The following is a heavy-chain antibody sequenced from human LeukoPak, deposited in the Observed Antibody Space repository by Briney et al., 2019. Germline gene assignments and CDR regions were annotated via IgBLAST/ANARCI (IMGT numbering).Heavy chain of an antibody. CDR1: GFTFSSYA. V-gene: IGHV3-30-3*01. CDR3: ARDSDIVVVPAANKAYGMDV. Sequence: GRSLRLSCAASGFTFSSYAIHWVRQAPGKGLEWVAVISYDGSNKYYADSVKGRFTISRDNSKNTLYLQMNSLRAEDTAVYYCARDSDIVVVPAANKAYGMDVWGQGTTVTVSS. D-gene: IGHD2-2*01. CDR2: ISYDGSNK. J-gene: IGHJ6*02.